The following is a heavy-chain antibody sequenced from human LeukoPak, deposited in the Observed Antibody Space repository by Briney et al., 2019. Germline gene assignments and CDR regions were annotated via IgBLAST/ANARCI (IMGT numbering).Heavy chain of an antibody. Sequence: GGTLRLSCAASGFTFSSYGMSWVRQAPGKGLEWVSAISGSGGRTYYAASVKGRFTISRDNSKNTPYLKMNSLSADDTAVYYCAKDPPSTSFYGDYNSGNYDFWVQGTLVTVSS. V-gene: IGHV3-23*01. D-gene: IGHD4-17*01. CDR3: AKDPPSTSFYGDYNSGNYDF. CDR2: ISGSGGRT. J-gene: IGHJ4*02. CDR1: GFTFSSYG.